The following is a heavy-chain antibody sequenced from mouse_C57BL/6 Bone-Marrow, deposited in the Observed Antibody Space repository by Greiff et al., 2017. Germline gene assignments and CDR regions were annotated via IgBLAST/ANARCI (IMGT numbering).Heavy chain of an antibody. Sequence: QVQLKQPGAELVRPGTSVKLSCKASGYTFTSYWMHWVKQRPGQGLEWIGVIDPSDSYTNYNQKFKGKATLTVDTSSSTADIQLSSLTSEDSAVYYCAGGSSLDYWGQGTSVTVSS. CDR2: IDPSDSYT. D-gene: IGHD3-2*02. V-gene: IGHV1-59*01. J-gene: IGHJ4*01. CDR3: AGGSSLDY. CDR1: GYTFTSYW.